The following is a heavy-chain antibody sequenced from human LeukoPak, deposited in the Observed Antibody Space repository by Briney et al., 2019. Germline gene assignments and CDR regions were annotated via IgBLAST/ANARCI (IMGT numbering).Heavy chain of an antibody. CDR2: ISSSSSTI. CDR3: ARDQADCSSTSCYTGASYYYYMDV. Sequence: GGSLRLSCASSGFTFSSYSMNWVRQAPGKGLEWVSYISSSSSTIYYADSVKGRFTISRDNAKKSLYLQMNSLRAEDTAVYYCARDQADCSSTSCYTGASYYYYMDVWGKGTTVTVSS. V-gene: IGHV3-48*04. CDR1: GFTFSSYS. J-gene: IGHJ6*03. D-gene: IGHD2-2*02.